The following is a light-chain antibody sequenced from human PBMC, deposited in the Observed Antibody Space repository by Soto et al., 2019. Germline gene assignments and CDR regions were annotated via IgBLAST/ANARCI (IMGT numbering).Light chain of an antibody. J-gene: IGKJ4*01. Sequence: EIVMTQSPATPSVSPGERATLSCRASQSVYSNLAWYQQKPGQAPRLLIYGTSTRATGIPARFSGSGSGTVFSLTISSLQSEDFAVYYCQQYNNWPLTFVGGTKVEIK. CDR3: QQYNNWPLT. CDR1: QSVYSN. V-gene: IGKV3-15*01. CDR2: GTS.